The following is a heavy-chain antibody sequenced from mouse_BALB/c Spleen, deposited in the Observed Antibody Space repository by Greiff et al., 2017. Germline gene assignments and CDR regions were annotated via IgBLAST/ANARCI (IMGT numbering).Heavy chain of an antibody. CDR3: ARGMTRYFDV. CDR1: GYSITSDYA. V-gene: IGHV3-2*02. Sequence: EVKLVESGPGLVKPSQSLSLTCTVTGYSITSDYAWNWIRQFPGNKLEWMGYISYSGSTSYNPSLKSRISITRDTSKNQFFLQLNSVTTEDTATYYCARGMTRYFDVWGAGTTVTVSS. J-gene: IGHJ1*01. CDR2: ISYSGST.